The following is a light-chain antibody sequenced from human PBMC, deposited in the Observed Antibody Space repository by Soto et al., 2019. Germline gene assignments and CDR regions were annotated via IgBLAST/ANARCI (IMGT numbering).Light chain of an antibody. CDR3: GSYTRSNSVI. Sequence: QSVLTHPASVSGSPEQSIAISCTGTSRDFGAYAYVPWYQQHPGKIPKLIVFDVNYRPSGVSSRFSGSKSGNTASLTISGLQAEDEADYYCGSYTRSNSVIFGGGTQLTVL. CDR2: DVN. V-gene: IGLV2-14*03. CDR1: SRDFGAYAY. J-gene: IGLJ7*01.